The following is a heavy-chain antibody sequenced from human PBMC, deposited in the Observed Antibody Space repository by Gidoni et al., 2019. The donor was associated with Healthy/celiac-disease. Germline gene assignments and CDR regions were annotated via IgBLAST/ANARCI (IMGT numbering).Heavy chain of an antibody. D-gene: IGHD2-15*01. CDR2: IYYSGST. CDR1: GGSISSGGYY. J-gene: IGHJ6*02. Sequence: QVQLQESGPGLVKPSQTLSLTCTVSGGSISSGGYYWSWIRQHPGKGLEWIGYIYYSGSTYYNPSLKSRVTISVATSKNQFSLKLSSVTAADTAVYYCARAPLGYCSGGSCYSGDYYYYYGMDVWGQGTTVTVSS. CDR3: ARAPLGYCSGGSCYSGDYYYYYGMDV. V-gene: IGHV4-31*03.